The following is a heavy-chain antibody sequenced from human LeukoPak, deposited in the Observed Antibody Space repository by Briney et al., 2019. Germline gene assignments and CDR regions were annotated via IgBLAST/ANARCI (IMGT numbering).Heavy chain of an antibody. V-gene: IGHV4-59*01. J-gene: IGHJ3*02. CDR3: ARSDYSGSGTYTEFDAFDI. CDR2: MYYSGST. CDR1: GGSITSYY. Sequence: SETLSLTCTVSGGSITSYYWSWIRQPPGKGLEWIGYMYYSGSTTYNPSLKSRVTISVDTSKNQFSLKLNSVTAADSAVYYCARSDYSGSGTYTEFDAFDIWGQGTMVTVAS. D-gene: IGHD3-10*01.